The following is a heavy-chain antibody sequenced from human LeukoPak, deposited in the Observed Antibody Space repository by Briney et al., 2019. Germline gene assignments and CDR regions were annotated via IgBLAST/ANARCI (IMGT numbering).Heavy chain of an antibody. CDR3: ARAAQWLRGAYFQH. D-gene: IGHD5-12*01. J-gene: IGHJ1*01. CDR1: GGSFSGYY. CDR2: INHSGST. Sequence: SETLSLTRAVHGGSFSGYYWSWIRQPPGKGLEWIGEINHSGSTNYNPSLKSRVTISVDTSKNQFSLKLSSVTAADTTVYYCARAAQWLRGAYFQHWGQGTLVTVSS. V-gene: IGHV4-34*01.